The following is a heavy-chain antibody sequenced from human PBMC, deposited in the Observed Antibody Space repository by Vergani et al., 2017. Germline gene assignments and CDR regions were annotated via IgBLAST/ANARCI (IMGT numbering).Heavy chain of an antibody. CDR1: GFTFDDYA. Sequence: EVQLVESGGGLVQPGRSLRLSCAASGFTFDDYAMHWVRQAPGKGLEWVSGISWNSGSTGYADSVKGRFTISRDNAKNSLYLQMNSLRAEDTALYYCAKDSGSYHYQYYFDYWGQGTLVTVSS. CDR2: ISWNSGST. D-gene: IGHD1-26*01. J-gene: IGHJ4*02. CDR3: AKDSGSYHYQYYFDY. V-gene: IGHV3-9*01.